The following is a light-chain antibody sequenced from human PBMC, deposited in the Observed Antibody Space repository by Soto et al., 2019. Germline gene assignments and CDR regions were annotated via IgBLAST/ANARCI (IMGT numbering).Light chain of an antibody. J-gene: IGKJ1*01. CDR1: QSISSW. Sequence: DIQMTQSPSTLSASVGDRVTITCRASQSISSWLAWYQQKPGQAPKLLIYKASTLQSGVPSRFSGSGSGTEFNIAISSLQPDDSATYYCQQYNDNWTFGQGTKVEIK. CDR2: KAS. CDR3: QQYNDNWT. V-gene: IGKV1-5*03.